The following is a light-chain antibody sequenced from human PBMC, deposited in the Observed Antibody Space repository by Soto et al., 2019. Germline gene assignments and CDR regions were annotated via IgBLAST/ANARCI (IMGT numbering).Light chain of an antibody. CDR2: AAS. J-gene: IGKJ2*01. Sequence: EVVLTQSPGTLSLSPGERATLSCRASQSVSSSFLAWYQQKPGQAPRLLIHAASTGATGIPARFRGSGSGTDFTLTISSLEPEDSAVYFCHQYADSPQTFGQGTKLEIK. V-gene: IGKV3-20*01. CDR3: HQYADSPQT. CDR1: QSVSSSF.